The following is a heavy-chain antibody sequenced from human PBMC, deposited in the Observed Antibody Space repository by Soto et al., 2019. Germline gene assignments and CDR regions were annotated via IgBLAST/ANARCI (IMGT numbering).Heavy chain of an antibody. CDR3: AASAVAGIDAFDI. J-gene: IGHJ3*02. D-gene: IGHD6-19*01. V-gene: IGHV3-9*01. CDR1: GFTFDDYA. Sequence: EVQLVESGGGLVQPGRSLRLSCAASGFTFDDYAMHWVRQAPGKGLEWVSGISWNSGSIGYADSVKGRFTISRDNAKNSLYLQMNSLRAEDTALYYCAASAVAGIDAFDIWGQGTMVTVSS. CDR2: ISWNSGSI.